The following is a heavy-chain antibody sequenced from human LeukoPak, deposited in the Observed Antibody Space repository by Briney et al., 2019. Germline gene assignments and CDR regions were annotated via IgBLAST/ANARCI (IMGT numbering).Heavy chain of an antibody. J-gene: IGHJ6*04. CDR3: ARLARLTLIRGVTGYHSLDV. D-gene: IGHD3-10*01. CDR2: IYYSGTT. CDR1: GGSMDSFY. Sequence: SETLSLTCTVSGGSMDSFYWSWIRQSPGGGLEWIGYIYYSGTTNYNPSLRSRLIISVDTSKNQFSLNLISMTAADTAVYYRARLARLTLIRGVTGYHSLDVWGKGTKVTVSS. V-gene: IGHV4-59*01.